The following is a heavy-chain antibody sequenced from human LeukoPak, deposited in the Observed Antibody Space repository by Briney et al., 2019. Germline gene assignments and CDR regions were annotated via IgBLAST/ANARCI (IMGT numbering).Heavy chain of an antibody. CDR1: GFTFSSYS. Sequence: GGSLRLSCAASGFTFSSYSMNWVRQAPGKGLEWVSSISSSSSYIYYADSVKGRFTISRDNAKNSLYLQMNSLRAEDTAVYYCAKFGDLGNWFDPWGQGTLVTVSS. J-gene: IGHJ5*02. CDR2: ISSSSSYI. CDR3: AKFGDLGNWFDP. D-gene: IGHD4-17*01. V-gene: IGHV3-21*04.